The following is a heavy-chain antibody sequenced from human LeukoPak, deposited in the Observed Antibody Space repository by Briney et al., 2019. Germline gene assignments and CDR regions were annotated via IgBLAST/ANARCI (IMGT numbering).Heavy chain of an antibody. D-gene: IGHD1-26*01. CDR1: GFTFSNYW. CDR2: IYNDGSST. J-gene: IGHJ3*02. CDR3: VRVRGGSGRSYAADAFDI. Sequence: GGSLRLSCAASGFTFSNYWMHWVRQAPGKGLVWVSRIYNDGSSTTYADSVKGRFTISRDNAKSTLYLQMNSLRAEDTAVCYCVRVRGGSGRSYAADAFDIWGQGTMVTVSS. V-gene: IGHV3-74*01.